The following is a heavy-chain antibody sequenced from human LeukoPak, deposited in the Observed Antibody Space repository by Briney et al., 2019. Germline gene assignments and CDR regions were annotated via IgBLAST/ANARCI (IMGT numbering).Heavy chain of an antibody. J-gene: IGHJ4*02. CDR2: ISYDGSNK. Sequence: GRSLRLSCAASGFTFSSYAMHWVRQAPGKGLEWVAVISYDGSNKYYADSVKGRFTISRDNSKNALYLQMNSLRAEDTAIYFCAREDDWNYEDYWGQGTLVTVSS. V-gene: IGHV3-30-3*01. CDR3: AREDDWNYEDY. D-gene: IGHD1-7*01. CDR1: GFTFSSYA.